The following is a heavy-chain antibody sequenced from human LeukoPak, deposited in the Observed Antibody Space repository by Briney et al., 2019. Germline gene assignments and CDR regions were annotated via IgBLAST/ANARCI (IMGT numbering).Heavy chain of an antibody. Sequence: GGSLRLSCTASGFTFSAFALSWVRQAPGKGLEWVGFIRSNPHGGTREYAPSMKGRFTISRDDSQTVAYLQINSLQTEDTAVYYCARDRFQSGDYYVALDIWGQGTMVTVAS. CDR1: GFTFSAFA. J-gene: IGHJ3*02. D-gene: IGHD3-16*01. CDR3: ARDRFQSGDYYVALDI. CDR2: IRSNPHGGTR. V-gene: IGHV3-49*04.